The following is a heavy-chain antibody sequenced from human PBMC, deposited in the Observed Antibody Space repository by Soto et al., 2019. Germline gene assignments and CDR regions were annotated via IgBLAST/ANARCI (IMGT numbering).Heavy chain of an antibody. V-gene: IGHV1-69*05. CDR2: IIPIFGTA. J-gene: IGHJ6*02. CDR1: GGTFSSYA. D-gene: IGHD2-2*01. Sequence: QVQLVQSGAEVKKPGSSVKVSCKASGGTFSSYAISWVRQAPGQGLEWMGGIIPIFGTANYAQKFQGRVTTTXXXSXXTAYMELSSLRSEDTAVYYCASHVPAAGYSYGMDVWGQGTTVTVSS. CDR3: ASHVPAAGYSYGMDV.